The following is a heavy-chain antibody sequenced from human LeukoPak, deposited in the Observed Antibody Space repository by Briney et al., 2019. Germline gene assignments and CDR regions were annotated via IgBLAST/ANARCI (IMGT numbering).Heavy chain of an antibody. Sequence: SETLSLTCAVYGGSFSGYYWSWIRQPPGKGLEWIGEINHSGSTNYNPSLKSRVTISVDTSKNQFSLKLSSVTAADTAVYYCARGRGTNKKGRGNPFDPWGQGTLVTVSS. D-gene: IGHD2-2*01. CDR2: INHSGST. J-gene: IGHJ5*02. CDR3: ARGRGTNKKGRGNPFDP. V-gene: IGHV4-34*01. CDR1: GGSFSGYY.